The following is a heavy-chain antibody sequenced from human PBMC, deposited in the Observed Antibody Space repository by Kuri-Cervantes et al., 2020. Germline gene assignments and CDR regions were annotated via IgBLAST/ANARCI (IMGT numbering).Heavy chain of an antibody. D-gene: IGHD6-6*01. CDR2: INPNSGGT. J-gene: IGHJ4*02. V-gene: IGHV1-2*02. CDR3: ARERREAARPGHFDY. CDR1: GYTLTELS. Sequence: ASVKVSCKVSGYTLTELSMHWVRQAPGQGLEWMGWINPNSGGTNYAQKFQGRVTMTRDTSISTAYMELSRLRSDDTAVYYCARERREAARPGHFDYWGQGTLVTVSS.